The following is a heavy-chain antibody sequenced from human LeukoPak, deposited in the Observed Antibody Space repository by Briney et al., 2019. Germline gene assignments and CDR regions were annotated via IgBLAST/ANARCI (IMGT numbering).Heavy chain of an antibody. CDR2: ISTSSTYI. Sequence: GGSLRLSCAASGFTFSSYTMNWVRQAPGKGLEWVSSISTSSTYIYYADSVKGRFTISRDDAKNSLYLQMNSLRAEDTAVYYCARDYVWTVFDYWGQGALVTVSS. V-gene: IGHV3-21*01. D-gene: IGHD3-16*01. CDR1: GFTFSSYT. CDR3: ARDYVWTVFDY. J-gene: IGHJ4*02.